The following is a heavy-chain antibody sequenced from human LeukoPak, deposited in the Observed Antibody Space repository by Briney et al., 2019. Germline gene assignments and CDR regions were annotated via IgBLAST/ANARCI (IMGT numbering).Heavy chain of an antibody. CDR3: ARARHDYGDYKWARPNWFDP. Sequence: GSLRLSCAASGFTFSSYAMHWVRQAPGKGLEWVAVISYDGSNKYYADSVKGRFTISRDNSKNTLYLQMNSLRAEDTAVYYCARARHDYGDYKWARPNWFDPWGQGTLVTVSS. J-gene: IGHJ5*02. V-gene: IGHV3-30-3*01. CDR2: ISYDGSNK. CDR1: GFTFSSYA. D-gene: IGHD4-17*01.